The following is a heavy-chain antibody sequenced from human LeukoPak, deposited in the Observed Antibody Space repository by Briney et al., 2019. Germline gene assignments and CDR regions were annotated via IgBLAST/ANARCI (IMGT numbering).Heavy chain of an antibody. CDR1: GFTFSSYS. J-gene: IGHJ4*02. Sequence: GGSLRLSCAASGFTFSSYSMNWVRHPPGKGLEWVSSISSSSSYIYYADPVKGRFTISRDNAKNSLYLQMNSLRAEDTAVYYCARTPGIAAAGTIDYWGQGTLVTVSS. D-gene: IGHD6-13*01. CDR2: ISSSSSYI. CDR3: ARTPGIAAAGTIDY. V-gene: IGHV3-21*01.